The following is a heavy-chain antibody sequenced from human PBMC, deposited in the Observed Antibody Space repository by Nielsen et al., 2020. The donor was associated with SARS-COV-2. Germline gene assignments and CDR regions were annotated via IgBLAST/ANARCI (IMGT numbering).Heavy chain of an antibody. Sequence: SETLSLTCTVSGGSISSYYWSWIRQPPGKGLEWIGYIYYSGSTNYNPSLKSRVTISVDTSKNQFSLKLSSVTAADTAVYYCARLAPYYYYMDVWGKGTTVTVSS. CDR1: GGSISSYY. D-gene: IGHD5-12*01. CDR3: ARLAPYYYYMDV. J-gene: IGHJ6*03. V-gene: IGHV4-59*01. CDR2: IYYSGST.